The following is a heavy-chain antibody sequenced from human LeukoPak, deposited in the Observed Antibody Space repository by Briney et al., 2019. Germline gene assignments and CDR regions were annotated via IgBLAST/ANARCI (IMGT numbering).Heavy chain of an antibody. D-gene: IGHD2/OR15-2a*01. CDR2: SYHSGST. V-gene: IGHV4-4*02. CDR1: GGSITSSKW. J-gene: IGHJ3*02. Sequence: SETLSLTCAVSGGSITSSKWWTWVRQPPGKGLEWIGESYHSGSTNYNPSLKSRVTISVDKSKKQSSLKLSSVTAADAAVYYCARLSPDGFDIWGQGTTVTVFS. CDR3: ARLSPDGFDI.